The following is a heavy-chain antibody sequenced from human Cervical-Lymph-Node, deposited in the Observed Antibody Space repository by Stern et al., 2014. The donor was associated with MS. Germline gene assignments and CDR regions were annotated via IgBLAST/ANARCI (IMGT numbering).Heavy chain of an antibody. CDR3: ARVWYGDDYGLDV. D-gene: IGHD4-17*01. Sequence: QLQLQESGPGLVRPSETLSLTCRASGDSMTSYHWSWIRQSPGKGLEWIVNIDYRGNTNYKASLKNRVTIPRDTSKSQFSLKLSHVTTADTAVYYCARVWYGDDYGLDVWGQGTTVIVSS. J-gene: IGHJ6*02. V-gene: IGHV4-59*01. CDR2: IDYRGNT. CDR1: GDSMTSYH.